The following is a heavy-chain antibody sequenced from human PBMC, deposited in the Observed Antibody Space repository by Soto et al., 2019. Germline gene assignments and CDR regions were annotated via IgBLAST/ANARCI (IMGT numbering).Heavy chain of an antibody. D-gene: IGHD5-12*01. CDR1: GFTFSSYD. CDR3: ARGRRDGYKKSYYFDY. V-gene: IGHV3-13*01. CDR2: IGTAGDT. Sequence: GGSLRLSCAASGFTFSSYDMHWVRQATGKGLEWVSAIGTAGDTYYPGSVKGRFTISRENAKNSLYLQMYSLRAEDTAVYYCARGRRDGYKKSYYFDYWGQGTLVTVSS. J-gene: IGHJ4*02.